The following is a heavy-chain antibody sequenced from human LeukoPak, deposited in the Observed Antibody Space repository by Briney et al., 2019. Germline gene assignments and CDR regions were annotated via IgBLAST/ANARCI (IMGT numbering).Heavy chain of an antibody. CDR1: GFGFGDHG. CDR2: INWSGGST. J-gene: IGHJ4*02. D-gene: IGHD6-19*01. Sequence: PGGSLRLSCSASGFGFGDHGMSWVRQVPGKGLEWVSGINWSGGSTGYADPVRGRFTISRDNAKNSLYLQMDSLTAEDTAVYYCSRGSGWLSVYWGQGTLVTVSS. V-gene: IGHV3-20*04. CDR3: SRGSGWLSVY.